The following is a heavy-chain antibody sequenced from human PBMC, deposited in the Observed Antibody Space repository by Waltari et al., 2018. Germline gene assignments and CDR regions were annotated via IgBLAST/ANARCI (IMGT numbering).Heavy chain of an antibody. CDR1: GRPFRSNG. CDR2: IDTDGGGT. J-gene: IGHJ3*02. D-gene: IGHD6-13*01. CDR3: ARAGEGAAAYTFDI. Sequence: EVQLVESGGGLVQPGGSLRRPWGACGRPFRSNGMPWARQGPGAGRVWVSRIDTDGGGTGYAASVKGRFSISRDNAKNTLYLQMNSLRAEDTAVYYCARAGEGAAAYTFDIWGQGTMVTVSS. V-gene: IGHV3-74*01.